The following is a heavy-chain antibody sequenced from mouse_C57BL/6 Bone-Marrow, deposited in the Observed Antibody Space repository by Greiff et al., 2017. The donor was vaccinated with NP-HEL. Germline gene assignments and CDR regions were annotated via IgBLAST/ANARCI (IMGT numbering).Heavy chain of an antibody. J-gene: IGHJ3*01. Sequence: QVQLQQSGPELVKPGASVKISCKASGYAFSSSWMNWVKQRPGKGLEWIGRIYPGDGDTNYNGKFKGKATLTADKSSSTAYMQLSSLTSEDSAVYFCSYGYDVGCAYWGQGTLVTVSA. V-gene: IGHV1-82*01. CDR2: IYPGDGDT. D-gene: IGHD2-2*01. CDR1: GYAFSSSW. CDR3: SYGYDVGCAY.